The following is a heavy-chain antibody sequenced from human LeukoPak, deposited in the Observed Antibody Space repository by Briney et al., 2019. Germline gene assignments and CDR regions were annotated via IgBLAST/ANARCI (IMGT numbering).Heavy chain of an antibody. CDR3: ARGGGNYDSSGYYYGERYFDY. CDR2: ISAYNGNT. J-gene: IGHJ4*02. V-gene: IGHV1-18*01. CDR1: GYTFTSYG. D-gene: IGHD3-22*01. Sequence: GASVKVSCKASGYTFTSYGISWVRQAPGQGLEWRGWISAYNGNTNYAQKLQGRVTMTTDTSTSTAYMELRSLRSGDTAVYYCARGGGNYDSSGYYYGERYFDYWGQGTLVTVSS.